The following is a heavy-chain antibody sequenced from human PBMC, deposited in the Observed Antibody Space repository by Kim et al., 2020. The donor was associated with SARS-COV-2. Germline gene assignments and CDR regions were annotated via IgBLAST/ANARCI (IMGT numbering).Heavy chain of an antibody. V-gene: IGHV3-23*01. J-gene: IGHJ4*02. Sequence: GGSLRLSCAASGFTFISYPMIWVRQAPGKGLEWVSGLTGSGASTFYADSVRGRFTISRDNSKNTLFLQMNSLRAEDTAFYFCAKGSGAVAGTMVWGQGTLVTVAS. CDR1: GFTFISYP. CDR2: LTGSGAST. D-gene: IGHD6-19*01. CDR3: AKGSGAVAGTMV.